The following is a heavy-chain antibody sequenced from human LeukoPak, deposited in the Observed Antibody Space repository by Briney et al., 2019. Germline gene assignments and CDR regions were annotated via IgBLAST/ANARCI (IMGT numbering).Heavy chain of an antibody. V-gene: IGHV4-34*01. CDR1: GGSFSGYY. CDR3: ARGGFWSGHRYYMDV. Sequence: KPSETLSLTCAVYGGSFSGYYWSWIRQPPGKGLEWIGEINHSGSTNYNPSLKSRVTISVDTSKNQFSLKLSSVTAADTAVYYCARGGFWSGHRYYMDVWGKGTTVTVSS. D-gene: IGHD3-3*01. CDR2: INHSGST. J-gene: IGHJ6*03.